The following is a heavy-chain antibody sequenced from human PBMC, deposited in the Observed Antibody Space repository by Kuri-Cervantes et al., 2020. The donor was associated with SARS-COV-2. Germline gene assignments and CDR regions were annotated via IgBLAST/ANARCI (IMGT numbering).Heavy chain of an antibody. CDR3: ARGPTPRSRNYYGMDV. V-gene: IGHV4-34*01. CDR2: INHSGST. J-gene: IGHJ6*02. CDR1: GGSFSGYY. Sequence: ESLKISCAVYGGSFSGYYWSWIRQPPGKGLEGIGEINHSGSTNYNPSLKSRVTISVDTSKNQSSLKLSSVTAADTAVYYCARGPTPRSRNYYGMDVWGQGTTVTVSS.